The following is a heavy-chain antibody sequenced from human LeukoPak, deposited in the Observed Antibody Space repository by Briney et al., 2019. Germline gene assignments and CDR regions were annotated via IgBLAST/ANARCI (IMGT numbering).Heavy chain of an antibody. Sequence: GGSLRLSCAASGFTFSNAWMSWVRQAPGKGLEWVGRIKSKTDDGTTDYAAPVKGRFTISRDDSENTLYLQMNSLKTEDTAVYYCTTEPGFGFDYWGQGTLVTVSS. CDR2: IKSKTDDGTT. V-gene: IGHV3-15*01. D-gene: IGHD3-10*01. J-gene: IGHJ4*02. CDR1: GFTFSNAW. CDR3: TTEPGFGFDY.